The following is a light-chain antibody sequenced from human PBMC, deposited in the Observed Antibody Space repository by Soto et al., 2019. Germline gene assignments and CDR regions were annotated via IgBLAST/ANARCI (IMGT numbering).Light chain of an antibody. V-gene: IGKV3-20*01. CDR3: QQYDSSPLT. CDR2: GAS. Sequence: EIVLTQSPGTLSLSPGERATLSCRASQSVSSSYLAWYQQKPGQAPRLLIYGASSRATGIPDRFSGSGSGTDFTLTISRLEPEDFVVYYCQQYDSSPLTFGGGTMVEIK. CDR1: QSVSSSY. J-gene: IGKJ4*01.